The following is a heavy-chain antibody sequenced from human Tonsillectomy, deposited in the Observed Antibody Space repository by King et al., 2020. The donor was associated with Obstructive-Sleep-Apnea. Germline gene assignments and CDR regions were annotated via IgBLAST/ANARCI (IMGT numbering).Heavy chain of an antibody. D-gene: IGHD5-24*01. CDR3: ARSRRDDYNELDS. CDR2: IYYSGNT. V-gene: IGHV4-39*07. J-gene: IGHJ4*02. Sequence: QLQESGPGLLKPSQNLSLTCTVSGGSISSSSYYWHWIRQPPGKGLEWIGSIYYSGNTFYNLSLKSRVTISVDTSNNQFYLGLTSVTAPDTAVYFCARSRRDDYNELDSWGQGTLVTVSS. CDR1: GGSISSSSYY.